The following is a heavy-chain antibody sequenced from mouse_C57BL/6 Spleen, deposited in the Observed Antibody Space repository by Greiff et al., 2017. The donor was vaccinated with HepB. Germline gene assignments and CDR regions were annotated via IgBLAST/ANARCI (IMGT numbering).Heavy chain of an antibody. CDR2: IRNKANGYTT. V-gene: IGHV7-3*01. J-gene: IGHJ3*01. Sequence: EVQLVESGGGLVQPGGSLSLSCAASGFTFTDYYMSWVRQPPGKALEWLGFIRNKANGYTTEYSASVKGRFTISRDNSQSILYLQMNALRAEDSATYYCARYYGSNQAWFAYWGQGTLVTVSA. D-gene: IGHD1-1*01. CDR1: GFTFTDYY. CDR3: ARYYGSNQAWFAY.